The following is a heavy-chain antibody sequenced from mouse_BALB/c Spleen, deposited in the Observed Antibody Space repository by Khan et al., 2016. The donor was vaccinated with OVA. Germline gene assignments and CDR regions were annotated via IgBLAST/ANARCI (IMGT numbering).Heavy chain of an antibody. J-gene: IGHJ3*01. CDR3: ASHLTGSLAY. CDR2: INSDGDYT. V-gene: IGHV5-6*01. Sequence: EVELVESGGDLVKPGGSLRLSCAASGFTFSTYGMSWVRQPPDKRLEWVATINSDGDYTYYPDTVKGRFTISRNNAENTLYLQMSSLQSEDTAIYYCASHLTGSLAYWGQGTLVTVSA. CDR1: GFTFSTYG. D-gene: IGHD4-1*01.